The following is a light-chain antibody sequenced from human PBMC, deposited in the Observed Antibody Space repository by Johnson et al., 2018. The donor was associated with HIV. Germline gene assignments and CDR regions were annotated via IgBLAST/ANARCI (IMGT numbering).Light chain of an antibody. CDR1: SSNIGNNY. CDR3: GTWDISLRSYV. V-gene: IGLV1-51*01. Sequence: QSVLTQPPSVSAAPGQKVTISCSGSSSNIGNNYVSWYQQLPGTAPKLLIYDNNKRPSGIPDRFSGSKSGTSATLGITGLQTGDEADYYCGTWDISLRSYVFGTATKVTSL. J-gene: IGLJ1*01. CDR2: DNN.